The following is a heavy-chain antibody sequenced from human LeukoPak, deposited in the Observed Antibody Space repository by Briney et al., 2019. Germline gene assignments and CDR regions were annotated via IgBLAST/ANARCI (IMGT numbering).Heavy chain of an antibody. Sequence: PGGSLRLSCAASGFTFSSYEMNWVRQAPGKGLEWVSYISSSGSTIYYADSVKGRFTISRDNAKNSLYLQMNSLRAEDTAVYYCARDGDCTNGVCYTEYWGQGTLVTVSS. D-gene: IGHD2-8*01. CDR1: GFTFSSYE. CDR2: ISSSGSTI. J-gene: IGHJ4*02. CDR3: ARDGDCTNGVCYTEY. V-gene: IGHV3-48*03.